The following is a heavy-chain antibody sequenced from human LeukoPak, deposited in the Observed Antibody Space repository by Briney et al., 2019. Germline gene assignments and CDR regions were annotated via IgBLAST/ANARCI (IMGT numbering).Heavy chain of an antibody. CDR2: INPNSGGT. Sequence: ASVKVSCKAAGYTFTSYDINWVRQAPRQGLEWMGWINPNSGGTNYAQKFQGRVTMTRDTSISTAYMELSRLRSDDTAVYYCARALATMVRGVPYYWGQGTLVTVSS. CDR3: ARALATMVRGVPYY. D-gene: IGHD3-10*01. CDR1: GYTFTSYD. V-gene: IGHV1-2*02. J-gene: IGHJ4*02.